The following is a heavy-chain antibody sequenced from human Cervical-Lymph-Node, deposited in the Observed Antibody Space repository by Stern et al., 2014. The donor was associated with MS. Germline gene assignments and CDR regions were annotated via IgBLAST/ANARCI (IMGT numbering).Heavy chain of an antibody. V-gene: IGHV4-30-4*01. D-gene: IGHD5-24*01. CDR2: IHNSGTT. CDR3: SRDADGYSLVFGY. J-gene: IGHJ4*02. CDR1: GGSISIADYY. Sequence: VQLVESGPGLVKPSQTLSLTCAVTGGSISIADYYWSWIRQSPGKGLEWIGYIHNSGTTYSNPSLKSRVTLSVYTSKNQFSLKLRSVTAADTAVYYCSRDADGYSLVFGYWGRGTLVTVSS.